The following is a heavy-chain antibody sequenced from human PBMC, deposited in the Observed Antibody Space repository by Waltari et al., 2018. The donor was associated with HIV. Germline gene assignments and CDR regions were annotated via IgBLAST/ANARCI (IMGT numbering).Heavy chain of an antibody. CDR3: ARDLVARLRFLSYNYYGMDV. D-gene: IGHD3-10*01. V-gene: IGHV1-2*02. CDR1: GYKFTDYL. Sequence: QEQLVQSGAAVKKPGASMKVSCKAVGYKFTDYLIHWVRQAPGQGLEWMGWINPHSGVTNCPPRFQGVVTRTRDPSTSTVYLEMGSLRSDDTATYYCARDLVARLRFLSYNYYGMDVWGQGTTLTVSS. CDR2: INPHSGVT. J-gene: IGHJ6*02.